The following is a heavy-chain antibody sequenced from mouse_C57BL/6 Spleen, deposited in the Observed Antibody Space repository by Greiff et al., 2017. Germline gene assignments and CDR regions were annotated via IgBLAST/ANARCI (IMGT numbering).Heavy chain of an antibody. CDR1: GFNIKDYY. D-gene: IGHD1-1*01. Sequence: EVQGVESGAELVRPGASVKLSCTASGFNIKDYYMHWVKQRPEQGLEWIGRIDPEDGDTEYAPKFQGKATMTADTSSNTAYLQLSSLTSEDTAVYYCTLDYYGSSYGGAMDYWGQGTSVTVSS. CDR2: IDPEDGDT. V-gene: IGHV14-1*01. CDR3: TLDYYGSSYGGAMDY. J-gene: IGHJ4*01.